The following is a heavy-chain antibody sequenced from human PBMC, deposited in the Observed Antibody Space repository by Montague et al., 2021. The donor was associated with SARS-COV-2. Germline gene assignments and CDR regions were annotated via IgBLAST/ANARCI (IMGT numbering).Heavy chain of an antibody. CDR2: SRYGGTS. CDR3: ARQDIQLRFDL. J-gene: IGHJ2*01. CDR1: SASISNDNYY. D-gene: IGHD1-1*01. Sequence: SETLSLTCTVSSASISNDNYYWGWIRQPPGKGPEWVGGSRYGGTSYYXXPLKSRVTISIDTSKNQCSLTMTAVTAADTAVYFCARQDIQLRFDLWGRGTLVTVSS. V-gene: IGHV4-39*01.